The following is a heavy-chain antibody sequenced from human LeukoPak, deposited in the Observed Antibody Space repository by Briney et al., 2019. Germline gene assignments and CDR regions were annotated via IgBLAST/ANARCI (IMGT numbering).Heavy chain of an antibody. CDR1: GYTFTGYY. CDR2: INPNSGGT. Sequence: ASVTVSCKASGYTFTGYYMHWVRQAPGQGLEWMGWINPNSGGTNYAQKFQGWVTMTRDTSISTAYMELSRLRSDDTAVYYCARDLGYSGSYYYYGMDVWGQGTTVTVSS. D-gene: IGHD3-22*01. J-gene: IGHJ6*02. CDR3: ARDLGYSGSYYYYGMDV. V-gene: IGHV1-2*04.